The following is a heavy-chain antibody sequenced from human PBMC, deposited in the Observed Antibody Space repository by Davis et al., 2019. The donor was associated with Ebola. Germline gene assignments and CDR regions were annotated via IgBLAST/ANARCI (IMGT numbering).Heavy chain of an antibody. D-gene: IGHD3-9*01. V-gene: IGHV3-48*02. J-gene: IGHJ4*02. Sequence: GESLKISCAASGFTFSSYSMNWVRQAPGKGLEWVSSISSSSSTIYYADSVKGRFTISRDNAKNSLYLQMNSLRDEDTAVYYCARGPTYYDILTGPSVETFDYWGQGTLVTVSS. CDR1: GFTFSSYS. CDR2: ISSSSSTI. CDR3: ARGPTYYDILTGPSVETFDY.